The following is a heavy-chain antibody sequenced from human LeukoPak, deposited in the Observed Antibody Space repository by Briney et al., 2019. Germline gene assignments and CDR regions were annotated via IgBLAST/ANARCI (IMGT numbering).Heavy chain of an antibody. D-gene: IGHD3-22*01. CDR2: INPNSGGT. CDR3: ARSQGPDSSGYEADFDY. V-gene: IGHV1-2*04. CDR1: GYTFTGYY. Sequence: ASVNVSCKASGYTFTGYYMHWVRQAPGQGLEWMGRINPNSGGTNYAQKFQGWVTMTRDTSISTAYMELSRLRSDDTAVYYCARSQGPDSSGYEADFDYWGQGTLVTVSS. J-gene: IGHJ4*02.